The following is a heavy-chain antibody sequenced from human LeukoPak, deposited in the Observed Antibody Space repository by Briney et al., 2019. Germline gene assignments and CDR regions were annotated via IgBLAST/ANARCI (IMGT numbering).Heavy chain of an antibody. Sequence: PGRSLRLSCAASGFTFSSYAMHRVRQAPGKGLEWVAVISYDGSNKYYADSVKGRFTISRDNSKNTLYLQMNSLRAEDTAVYYCARALHSSSSRWGQGTLVTVSS. J-gene: IGHJ4*02. CDR1: GFTFSSYA. CDR3: ARALHSSSSR. V-gene: IGHV3-30*01. CDR2: ISYDGSNK. D-gene: IGHD6-6*01.